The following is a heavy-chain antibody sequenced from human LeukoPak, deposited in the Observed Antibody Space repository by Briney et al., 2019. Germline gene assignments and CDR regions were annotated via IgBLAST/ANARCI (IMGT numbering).Heavy chain of an antibody. J-gene: IGHJ4*02. CDR3: ARGAGDFWSGYLNFDY. D-gene: IGHD3-3*01. CDR2: IYYSGSP. Sequence: PSETLSLTCTVSGGSISSSSYYWGWIRQPPGKGLEWIGHIYYSGSPNYNLSLKSRVTIAVVKSKNQFSLKLSSVTAAGTAVYYCARGAGDFWSGYLNFDYWGQGTLVTVSS. V-gene: IGHV4-61*05. CDR1: GGSISSSSYY.